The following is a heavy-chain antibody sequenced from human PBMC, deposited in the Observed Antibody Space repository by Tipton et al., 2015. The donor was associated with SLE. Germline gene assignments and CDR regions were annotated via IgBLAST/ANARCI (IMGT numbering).Heavy chain of an antibody. V-gene: IGHV4-59*01. Sequence: LRLSCTVSGDPISGYYWSWIRQSPEEGLEWIGYIYYNGGTNYNPSLKSRVSISVDTSKNQFFLKLRSVTAADTAVYYCARDLGYSDPGGLEYWGQGTLVTVSS. CDR2: IYYNGGT. D-gene: IGHD4-17*01. CDR1: GDPISGYY. J-gene: IGHJ4*02. CDR3: ARDLGYSDPGGLEY.